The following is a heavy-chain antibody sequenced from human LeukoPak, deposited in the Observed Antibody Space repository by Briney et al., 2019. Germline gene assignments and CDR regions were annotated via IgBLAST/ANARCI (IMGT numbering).Heavy chain of an antibody. J-gene: IGHJ5*02. CDR2: IYYSGST. Sequence: SETLSLTCAVYGGSFSGYYWSWIRQPPGKGLEWIGSIYYSGSTYYNPSLKSRVTISVDTSKNQFSLKLSSVTAADTAVYYCAREQEYYYDSSGYRWFDPWGQGTLVTVSS. CDR1: GGSFSGYY. D-gene: IGHD3-22*01. CDR3: AREQEYYYDSSGYRWFDP. V-gene: IGHV4-34*01.